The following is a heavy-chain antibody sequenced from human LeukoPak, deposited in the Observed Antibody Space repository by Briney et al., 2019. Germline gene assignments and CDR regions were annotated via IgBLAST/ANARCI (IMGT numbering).Heavy chain of an antibody. J-gene: IGHJ4*02. CDR1: GFTFTSYA. D-gene: IGHD1-1*01. V-gene: IGHV1-3*01. Sequence: ASVKVSCKASGFTFTSYAMHWVRQAPGQRLDRMGWINAGNGNTRYSQKFQGRVTITRDTSASTAYMELSSLRSEDTAVYYCARGGTSTPPAADYWGQGSLVTVSS. CDR2: INAGNGNT. CDR3: ARGGTSTPPAADY.